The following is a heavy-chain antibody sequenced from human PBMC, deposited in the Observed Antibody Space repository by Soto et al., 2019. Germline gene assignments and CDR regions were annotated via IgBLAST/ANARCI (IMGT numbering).Heavy chain of an antibody. J-gene: IGHJ4*02. D-gene: IGHD4-17*01. CDR2: ISAYNGNT. CDR1: GYTFTSYG. CDR3: ARLTYGDYVLSFDY. V-gene: IGHV1-18*01. Sequence: GASVKVSCKASGYTFTSYGISGARQAPGQGLEWMGWISAYNGNTNYAQKLQGRVTMTTDTSTSTAYMELRSLRSDDTAVYYCARLTYGDYVLSFDYWGQGTLVTVSS.